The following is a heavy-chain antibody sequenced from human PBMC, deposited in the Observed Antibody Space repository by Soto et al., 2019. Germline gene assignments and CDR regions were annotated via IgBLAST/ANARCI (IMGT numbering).Heavy chain of an antibody. Sequence: EVQLVESGGGLIQPGGSLRLSCAASGFTVSSNYMSWVRQAPGKGLEWVSVIYSGGSTYYADSVKGRFTISRDNSKNTLYLQMNSLRAEDTAVYYCARGAGPTRSITMIVGSREGAFDIWGQGTMVTVSS. CDR3: ARGAGPTRSITMIVGSREGAFDI. D-gene: IGHD3-22*01. CDR1: GFTVSSNY. V-gene: IGHV3-53*01. CDR2: IYSGGST. J-gene: IGHJ3*02.